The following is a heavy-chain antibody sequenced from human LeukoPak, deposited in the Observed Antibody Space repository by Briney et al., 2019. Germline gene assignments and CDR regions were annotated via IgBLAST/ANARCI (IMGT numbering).Heavy chain of an antibody. CDR2: IIPIFGTA. J-gene: IGHJ4*02. Sequence: SVKVSCKASGGTFSSYAISWVRQAPGQGLEWMGGIIPIFGTANYAQKFQGRVTITADESTSTAYMELSSLRSEDTAVYYCARSYCSSTSCYRFDYWGQGTLVTVSS. CDR3: ARSYCSSTSCYRFDY. D-gene: IGHD2-2*01. V-gene: IGHV1-69*13. CDR1: GGTFSSYA.